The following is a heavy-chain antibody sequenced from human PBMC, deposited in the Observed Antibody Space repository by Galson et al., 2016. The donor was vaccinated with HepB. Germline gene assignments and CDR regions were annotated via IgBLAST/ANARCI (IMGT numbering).Heavy chain of an antibody. Sequence: SVKVSCKASRYPFSGYYMHWVRQAPGQGLEWMGWINPNSGGTSYSQKFQGRVTMTRDTSISTAYMELSRLRSDDTAVYYCTRPEVTGGYYRGLDVWGQGTTVTVSS. J-gene: IGHJ6*02. CDR2: INPNSGGT. D-gene: IGHD2-8*01. CDR3: TRPEVTGGYYRGLDV. CDR1: RYPFSGYY. V-gene: IGHV1-2*02.